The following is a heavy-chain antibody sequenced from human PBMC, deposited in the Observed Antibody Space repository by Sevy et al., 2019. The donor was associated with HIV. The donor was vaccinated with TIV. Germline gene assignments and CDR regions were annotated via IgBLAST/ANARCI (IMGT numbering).Heavy chain of an antibody. D-gene: IGHD3-22*01. CDR3: ARSAAIMTYYYDSSGYADY. CDR2: ISSSSSYI. Sequence: GGSLRLSCAASGFTFSSYSMNWVRQSPGKGLEWVSSISSSSSYIYYADSVKGRFTIPRDNAKNSLYLQMNSLRAEDTAVYYCARSAAIMTYYYDSSGYADYWGQGTLVTVSS. CDR1: GFTFSSYS. J-gene: IGHJ4*02. V-gene: IGHV3-21*01.